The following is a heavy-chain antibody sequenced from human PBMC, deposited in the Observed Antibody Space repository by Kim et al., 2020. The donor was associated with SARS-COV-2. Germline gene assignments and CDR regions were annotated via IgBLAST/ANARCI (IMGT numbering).Heavy chain of an antibody. CDR3: ARGPNYSPFDY. CDR2: IFGSGTTI. D-gene: IGHD4-4*01. V-gene: IGHV3-48*03. J-gene: IGHJ4*02. Sequence: CVALRLSCTASGFTFSSYEMNWVRQAPGKGLEWVSYIFGSGTTIYYADSVRGRFTISRDNDKNSLFLQMNSLRAEDTAVYYCARGPNYSPFDYWGQGMLV. CDR1: GFTFSSYE.